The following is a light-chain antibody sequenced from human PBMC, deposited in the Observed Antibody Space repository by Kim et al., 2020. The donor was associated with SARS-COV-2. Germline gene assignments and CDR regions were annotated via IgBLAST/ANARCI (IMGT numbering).Light chain of an antibody. CDR1: QSVLYSSNNKNY. V-gene: IGKV4-1*01. Sequence: DIVMTQSPDSLAVSLGARATINCKSSQSVLYSSNNKNYLAWYQQKPGQPPKLLIYWASTRESGVPDRFSGSGSGTDFTLTISSLQAEDVAVYYCQQYYSTPYTFGQGTKLEI. CDR3: QQYYSTPYT. CDR2: WAS. J-gene: IGKJ2*01.